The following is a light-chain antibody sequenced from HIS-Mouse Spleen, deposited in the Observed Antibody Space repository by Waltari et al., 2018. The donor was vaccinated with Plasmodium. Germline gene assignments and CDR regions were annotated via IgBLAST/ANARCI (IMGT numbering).Light chain of an antibody. Sequence: SYELTQPPSVSVSPGQTARITCSGDALPKQYAYWYQQKPGQAPVLVIYKDSERPSGIPERFSGSSSGTTVTLTSSGVQAEDEADYYCQSADSSGTYAVFGGGTQLTAL. CDR1: ALPKQY. CDR3: QSADSSGTYAV. J-gene: IGLJ7*02. V-gene: IGLV3-25*03. CDR2: KDS.